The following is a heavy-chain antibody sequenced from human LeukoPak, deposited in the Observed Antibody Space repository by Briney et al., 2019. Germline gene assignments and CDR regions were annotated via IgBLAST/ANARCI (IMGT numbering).Heavy chain of an antibody. D-gene: IGHD2-21*01. Sequence: SETLSLTCTDSGGSISSYYWSWIRQPPGKGLERSWYVYYTGSTAYNPSLKSRFTMSVDTSQNQCSLKLTSVTAADTAVYHCARWNAVISSIDYWGQGILVAVSS. CDR1: GGSISSYY. V-gene: IGHV4-59*08. J-gene: IGHJ4*02. CDR2: VYYTGST. CDR3: ARWNAVISSIDY.